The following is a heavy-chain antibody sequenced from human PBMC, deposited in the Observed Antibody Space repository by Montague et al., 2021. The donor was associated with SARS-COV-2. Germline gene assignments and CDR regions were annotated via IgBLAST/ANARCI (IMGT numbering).Heavy chain of an antibody. CDR1: GFTFSSYW. CDR2: IKEDGSER. J-gene: IGHJ4*02. D-gene: IGHD4/OR15-4a*01. Sequence: SLRLSCAASGFTFSSYWMTWVRQAPGQGLEWVANIKEDGSERYCVDSVKGRFTISRDNAKNSLYLQMSSLSVEDTAVYYCARGLSLDYWGQGTLVTVSS. CDR3: ARGLSLDY. V-gene: IGHV3-7*03.